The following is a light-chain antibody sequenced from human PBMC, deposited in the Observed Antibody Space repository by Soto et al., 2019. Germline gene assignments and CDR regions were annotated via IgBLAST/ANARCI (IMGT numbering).Light chain of an antibody. CDR3: RSYAGITNVI. V-gene: IGLV2-8*01. CDR2: EVT. CDR1: SSDVGGYDY. Sequence: QSVLTQPPSASGSPGQSVTISCTGTSSDVGGYDYVSWYQQQSGEAPKLIIYEVTNRPSGVPDRFSGSKSGNTASLTVSGLQAEDEADYYCRSYAGITNVIFGAGTKLTVL. J-gene: IGLJ2*01.